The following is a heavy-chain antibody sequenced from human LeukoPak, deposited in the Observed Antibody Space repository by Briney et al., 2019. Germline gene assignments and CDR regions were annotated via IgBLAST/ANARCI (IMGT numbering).Heavy chain of an antibody. V-gene: IGHV3-30*02. J-gene: IGHJ4*02. CDR2: IRYDGSNK. Sequence: GGSLRLSCAASGFTFSSYRMHWARHAPGKGLEWVAFIRYDGSNKYYADSVKGRFTISRDNSKNTLYLQMNSLRAEDTAVYYCAKVGDYDILTGYSYYFDYWGQGTLVTVSS. D-gene: IGHD3-9*01. CDR1: GFTFSSYR. CDR3: AKVGDYDILTGYSYYFDY.